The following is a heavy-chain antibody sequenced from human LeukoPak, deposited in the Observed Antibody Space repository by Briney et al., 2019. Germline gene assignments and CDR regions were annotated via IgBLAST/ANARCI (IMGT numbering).Heavy chain of an antibody. D-gene: IGHD1-26*01. CDR2: ISGSGGST. CDR1: GFTFSSYA. J-gene: IGHJ4*02. Sequence: GGSLRLSCAASGFTFSSYAMSWVRQAPGKGLEWVSAISGSGGSTYYADSVKGRFTISRDNSKNTLYLQMNSLRAEDTAVYYCAKDRSGSYGLNTFDYWGQGTLVTVSS. V-gene: IGHV3-23*01. CDR3: AKDRSGSYGLNTFDY.